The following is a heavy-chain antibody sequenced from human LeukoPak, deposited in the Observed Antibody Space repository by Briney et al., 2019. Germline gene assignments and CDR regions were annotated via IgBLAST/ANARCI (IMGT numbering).Heavy chain of an antibody. CDR2: INHSGST. D-gene: IGHD4-23*01. CDR3: ARGTTVAYRY. Sequence: SETLSLTCEVYGGSFSGYYWSWIRQPPGKGLEWIGEINHSGSTNYNPSLKSRVTISVDTSKNQFSLKLSSVTAADTAVYYCARGTTVAYRYWGQGTLVTVSS. V-gene: IGHV4-34*01. J-gene: IGHJ4*02. CDR1: GGSFSGYY.